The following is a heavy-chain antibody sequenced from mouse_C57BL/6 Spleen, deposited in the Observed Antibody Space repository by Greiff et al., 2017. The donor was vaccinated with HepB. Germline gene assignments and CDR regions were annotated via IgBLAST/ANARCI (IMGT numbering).Heavy chain of an antibody. Sequence: DVKLVESGGGLVKPGGSLKLSCAASGFTFSDYGMHWVRQAPEKGLAWVAYISSGSSTIYYAATVKGRFTISRDNAKNTQFLQMTSLRSEDTAMYYCARTYYYGSSYVAYWGQGTLVTVST. D-gene: IGHD1-1*01. CDR3: ARTYYYGSSYVAY. CDR2: ISSGSSTI. CDR1: GFTFSDYG. J-gene: IGHJ3*01. V-gene: IGHV5-17*01.